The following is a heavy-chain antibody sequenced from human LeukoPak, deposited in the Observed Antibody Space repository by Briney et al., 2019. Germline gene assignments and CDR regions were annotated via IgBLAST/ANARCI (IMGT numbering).Heavy chain of an antibody. CDR3: AKAQGLRQQLVLGVGAFDI. Sequence: GGSLRLSCAASGFTFSSYTMNWVRQAPEKGLEWVSSISSSSSYIYYADSLKGRFTISRDNAKNSLYLQMNSLRAEDTALYYCAKAQGLRQQLVLGVGAFDIWGQGTMVTVSS. CDR2: ISSSSSYI. CDR1: GFTFSSYT. V-gene: IGHV3-21*04. D-gene: IGHD6-13*01. J-gene: IGHJ3*02.